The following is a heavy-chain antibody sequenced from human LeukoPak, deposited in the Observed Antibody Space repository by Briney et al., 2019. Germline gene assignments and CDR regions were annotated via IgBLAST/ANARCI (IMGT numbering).Heavy chain of an antibody. CDR2: IKQDGSEK. CDR3: ARDTYYDTPKGAFDI. D-gene: IGHD3-22*01. V-gene: IGHV3-7*01. CDR1: GFTFSSYW. Sequence: PGGSLRLSCAASGFTFSSYWMSWVRQAPGKGLEWVANIKQDGSEKYYVDSVKGRFTISRDNAKNSLYLQMNSLRAEDTAVYYCARDTYYDTPKGAFDIWGQGTMVTVSS. J-gene: IGHJ3*02.